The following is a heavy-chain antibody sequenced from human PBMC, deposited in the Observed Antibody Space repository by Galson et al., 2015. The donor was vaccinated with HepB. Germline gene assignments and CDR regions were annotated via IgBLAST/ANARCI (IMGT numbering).Heavy chain of an antibody. CDR2: ISWSSGTI. J-gene: IGHJ4*02. CDR1: GFTFDDYA. CDR3: AKGMGPTSFGSYFDY. D-gene: IGHD1-26*01. Sequence: SLRLSCAASGFTFDDYAMHWVRQAPGKGLEWVSGISWSSGTIDYADSVKGRFTISRDNAKNFLYLQMNSLRAEDTAFYFCAKGMGPTSFGSYFDYWGQGTLVTVSS. V-gene: IGHV3-9*01.